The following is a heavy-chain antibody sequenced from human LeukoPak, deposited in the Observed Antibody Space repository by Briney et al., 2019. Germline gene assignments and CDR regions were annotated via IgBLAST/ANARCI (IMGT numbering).Heavy chain of an antibody. V-gene: IGHV1-46*01. Sequence: ASVKVSCKASGYTFTSYDINWVRQATGQGLEWMGIINPSGGSTTYAQKFQGRVTMTRDTSTSTVYMELSSLRSEDTAVYYCARSIQLWFPLEYWGQGTLVTVSS. CDR3: ARSIQLWFPLEY. D-gene: IGHD5-18*01. J-gene: IGHJ4*02. CDR1: GYTFTSYD. CDR2: INPSGGST.